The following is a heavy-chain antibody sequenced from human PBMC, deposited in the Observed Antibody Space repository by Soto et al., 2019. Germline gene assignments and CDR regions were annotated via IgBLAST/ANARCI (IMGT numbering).Heavy chain of an antibody. CDR3: AKMVGDTLVDY. D-gene: IGHD1-26*01. V-gene: IGHV4-4*02. J-gene: IGHJ4*02. Sequence: QVQLQESGPGLVKPSGTLSLTCTVSGASISSTSSGDWWSWVRQPPGKGLEWIGEIHHSGSTNYNPSLKSRVTMSVDKSKSQCSLMLSSVTAADTAVYYCAKMVGDTLVDYWGQGTLVTVSS. CDR2: IHHSGST. CDR1: GASISSTSSGDW.